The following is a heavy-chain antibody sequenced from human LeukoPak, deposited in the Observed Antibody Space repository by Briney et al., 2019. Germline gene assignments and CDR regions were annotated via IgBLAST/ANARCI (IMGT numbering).Heavy chain of an antibody. CDR3: ARRADCSSTSCYGFDP. Sequence: SEILSLTCAVYGGSFSGYYWSWIRQPPGKGLEWIGEINHSGSTNYNPSLKSRVTISVDTSKNQFSLKLSSVTAADTAVYYCARRADCSSTSCYGFDPWGQGTLVTVSS. CDR1: GGSFSGYY. D-gene: IGHD2-2*01. V-gene: IGHV4-34*01. J-gene: IGHJ5*02. CDR2: INHSGST.